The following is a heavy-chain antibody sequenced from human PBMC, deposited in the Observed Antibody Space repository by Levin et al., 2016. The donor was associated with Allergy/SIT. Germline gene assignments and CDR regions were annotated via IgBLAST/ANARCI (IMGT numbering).Heavy chain of an antibody. Sequence: ASVKVSCKASEYTLSDYYVHWVRQAPGHGLEWVGRINPKRGTSNYAQKFQGRVSVTTDTSSSTAFMELSGLTSEDTAVYFCARVREDSSSWGFSFYGMDVWGEGTTVTVSS. CDR2: INPKRGTS. J-gene: IGHJ6*04. D-gene: IGHD6-13*01. CDR1: EYTLSDYY. CDR3: ARVREDSSSWGFSFYGMDV. V-gene: IGHV1-2*02.